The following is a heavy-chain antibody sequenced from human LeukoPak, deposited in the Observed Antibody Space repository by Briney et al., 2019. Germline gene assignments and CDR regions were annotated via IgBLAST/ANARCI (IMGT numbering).Heavy chain of an antibody. Sequence: ASVKVSCKASGYTFTGYYMHWVRQAPGQGLEWMGWINPNSGNTGYAQKFQGRVTITRNTSISTAYMELSSLRSEDTAVYYCARETMSGSPFDYWGQGTLVTVSS. CDR3: ARETMSGSPFDY. D-gene: IGHD6-13*01. CDR1: GYTFTGYY. V-gene: IGHV1-8*03. CDR2: INPNSGNT. J-gene: IGHJ4*02.